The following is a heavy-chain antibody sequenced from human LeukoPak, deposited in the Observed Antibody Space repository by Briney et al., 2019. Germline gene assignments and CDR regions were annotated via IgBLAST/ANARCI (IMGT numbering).Heavy chain of an antibody. J-gene: IGHJ5*02. CDR1: GFTFSHFG. CDR2: IWSDATNE. V-gene: IGHV3-33*06. Sequence: PGGSLRLSCEASGFTFSHFGMHWVRQAPGKGLEWVVVIWSDATNEYYADSVKGRFTISRDNFKRTVSLEMNSLRAEDTAVYYRAKDAQRGFDYSNSLEHWGQGSLVIVSS. CDR3: AKDAQRGFDYSNSLEH. D-gene: IGHD4-11*01.